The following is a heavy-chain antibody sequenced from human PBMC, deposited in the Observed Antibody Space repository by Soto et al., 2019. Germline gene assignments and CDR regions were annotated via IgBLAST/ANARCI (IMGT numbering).Heavy chain of an antibody. V-gene: IGHV5-51*01. CDR3: ARHATYYDILSGYYFDY. D-gene: IGHD3-9*01. CDR1: GYTFSAYR. J-gene: IGHJ4*02. Sequence: GESVKISCKGSGYTFSAYRIGWVRQVPGKGLEWMGIISPGDSDTKYRQSFQGQVTISADKSISTAYLQWNSLRASDTAMYYCARHATYYDILSGYYFDYWGQGTLVTVS. CDR2: ISPGDSDT.